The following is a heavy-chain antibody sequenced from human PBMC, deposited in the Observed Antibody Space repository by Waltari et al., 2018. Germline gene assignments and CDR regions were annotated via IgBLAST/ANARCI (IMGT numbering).Heavy chain of an antibody. D-gene: IGHD3-16*02. Sequence: QLQLQESGPGLVKPSETLSLTCTVSGRSISTDSYHWGWIRQPPGKGLAWVGSIYHTGSTYYNPSLKSRVTVSQDTPKNQFSLKLSSVTAADTALYYCARATRIMITFGGVIAFDPWGQGTLVTVSS. CDR1: GRSISTDSYH. CDR2: IYHTGST. J-gene: IGHJ5*02. V-gene: IGHV4-39*01. CDR3: ARATRIMITFGGVIAFDP.